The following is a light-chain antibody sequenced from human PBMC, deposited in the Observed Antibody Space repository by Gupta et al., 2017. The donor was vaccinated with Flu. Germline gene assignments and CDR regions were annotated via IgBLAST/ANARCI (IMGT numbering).Light chain of an antibody. V-gene: IGKV1-27*01. CDR2: AAS. J-gene: IGKJ5*01. CDR3: QSYDGAPFT. Sequence: PSALTASKGDTVTITCRASQAISNRLSWYQHSPGKVPKLLIYAASTLQSGVPSRFSGSGSGTQFTLTISSLQPEDVATYYCQSYDGAPFTFGHGTQLEIK. CDR1: QAISNR.